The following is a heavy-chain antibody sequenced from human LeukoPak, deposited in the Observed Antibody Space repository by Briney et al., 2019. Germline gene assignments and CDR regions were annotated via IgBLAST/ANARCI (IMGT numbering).Heavy chain of an antibody. CDR2: ISYDGSNK. CDR1: GFTFSSYG. J-gene: IGHJ4*02. D-gene: IGHD3-10*01. Sequence: PGGSLRLSCAASGFTFSSYGMHWVRQAPGKGLEWVAVISYDGSNKYYADSVKGRFTISRDNSKNTLYLQMNSLRAEDTAVYYCARAPYGSGSYYPFDYWGQGTLVTVSS. V-gene: IGHV3-30*03. CDR3: ARAPYGSGSYYPFDY.